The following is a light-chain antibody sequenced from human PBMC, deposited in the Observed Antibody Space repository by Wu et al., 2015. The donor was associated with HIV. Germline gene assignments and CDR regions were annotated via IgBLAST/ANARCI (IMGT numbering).Light chain of an antibody. CDR1: ETLISA. CDR3: QQYKDYSRT. CDR2: KAS. Sequence: DIQMTQSPSTLSASVGDRVTITCRASETLISALAWYYQKPGKAPKLLIYKASNLQSGVPSRFSGSESGIEFSLTISSLQPDDFATYYCQQYKDYSRTFGQGTKGGNQT. V-gene: IGKV1-5*03. J-gene: IGKJ1*01.